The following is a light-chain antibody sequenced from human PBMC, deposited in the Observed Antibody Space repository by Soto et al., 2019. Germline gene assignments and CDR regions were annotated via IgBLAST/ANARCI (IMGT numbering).Light chain of an antibody. Sequence: DIQFTQSPSFLSASVGDRITITCRASQGISSYLAWYQLKPGKAPKLLISTASSLQSGVPSRFSGSGSGTEFTLTISSLQNEDFATYYCQQLDSYPRTFGQGTKVDIK. CDR1: QGISSY. J-gene: IGKJ1*01. V-gene: IGKV1-9*01. CDR2: TAS. CDR3: QQLDSYPRT.